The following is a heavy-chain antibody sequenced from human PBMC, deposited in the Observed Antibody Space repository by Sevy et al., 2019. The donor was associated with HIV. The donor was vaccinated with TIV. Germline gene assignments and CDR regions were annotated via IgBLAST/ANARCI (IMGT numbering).Heavy chain of an antibody. Sequence: SETLSLTCTVSGDSIISNIHYWGWISQSPGKGLEWIGSIYYTGRTYYSPSLKSRVTVSIDTSKNQFSLNLNSVTAAATAVYSCASHCKPSGAPGRFDSWGRGTLVTVSS. CDR2: IYYTGRT. V-gene: IGHV4-39*01. D-gene: IGHD3-10*01. CDR1: GDSIISNIHY. CDR3: ASHCKPSGAPGRFDS. J-gene: IGHJ4*02.